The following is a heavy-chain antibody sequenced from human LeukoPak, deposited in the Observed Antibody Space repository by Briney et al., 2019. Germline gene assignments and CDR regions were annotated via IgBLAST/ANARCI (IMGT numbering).Heavy chain of an antibody. V-gene: IGHV3-30*02. CDR2: MRFDGSIE. D-gene: IGHD6-13*01. CDR1: GFPFSSYG. CDR3: AKQYGGYFEY. Sequence: GGSLRLSCAASGFPFSSYGMHWVRQAPGKGPEWVAFMRFDGSIEYYADSVRGRFTISRDNSKNTLYLQMDSLRPEDTAVYYCAKQYGGYFEYWGQGTLVSVSS. J-gene: IGHJ4*02.